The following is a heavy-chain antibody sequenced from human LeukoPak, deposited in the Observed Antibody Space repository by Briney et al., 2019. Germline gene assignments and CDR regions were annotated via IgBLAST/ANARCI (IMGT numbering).Heavy chain of an antibody. J-gene: IGHJ3*02. CDR2: INWNGGST. CDR3: ARDPFIGFGELGDAFDI. CDR1: GSTFDDYG. V-gene: IGHV3-20*04. D-gene: IGHD3-10*01. Sequence: PGGSLRLSCAASGSTFDDYGMSWVRQAPGKGLEWVSGINWNGGSTGYADSVKGRFTISRDNAKNSLYLQMNSLRAEDTALYYCARDPFIGFGELGDAFDIWGQGTMVTVSS.